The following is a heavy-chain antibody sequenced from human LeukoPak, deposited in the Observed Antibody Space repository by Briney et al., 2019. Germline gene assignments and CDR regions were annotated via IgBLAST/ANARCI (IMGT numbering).Heavy chain of an antibody. CDR1: GFTVSRNY. V-gene: IGHV3-66*04. J-gene: IGHJ4*02. Sequence: GGSLRLSCAASGFTVSRNYMTWVRQAPGKGLEWVSVIYSGVKTDYADSVKGRFTISRDDSKNTLYLRMNNLRAEDTAVYYCARLSSSWYRDYWGQGTLVTVSS. CDR3: ARLSSSWYRDY. CDR2: IYSGVKT. D-gene: IGHD6-13*01.